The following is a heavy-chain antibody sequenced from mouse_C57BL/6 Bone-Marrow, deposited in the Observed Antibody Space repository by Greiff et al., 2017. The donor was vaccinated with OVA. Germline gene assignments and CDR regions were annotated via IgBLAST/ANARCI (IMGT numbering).Heavy chain of an antibody. Sequence: VQLQQSGPELVKPGASVKISCKASGYTFTDYYMNWVKQSHGQSLEWIGDINPNNGGTSYNQKFKGKATLTVDKSSSTAYMELRSLTSEDSAVYYCARGPTVVATDYFDYWGQGTTLTVSS. V-gene: IGHV1-26*01. CDR1: GYTFTDYY. D-gene: IGHD1-1*01. CDR3: ARGPTVVATDYFDY. CDR2: INPNNGGT. J-gene: IGHJ2*01.